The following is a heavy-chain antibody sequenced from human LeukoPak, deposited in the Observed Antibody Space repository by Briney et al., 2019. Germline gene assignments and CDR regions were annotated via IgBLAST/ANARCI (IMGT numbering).Heavy chain of an antibody. Sequence: PGGSLRLSCAASGFTFSSYEMNWVRQAPGKGPEWVSYISSSGSTIYYADSVKGRFTISRDNAKNSLYLQMNSLRAEDTAVYYCARDRYSSGWAWGQGTLVTVSS. D-gene: IGHD6-19*01. CDR2: ISSSGSTI. J-gene: IGHJ5*02. V-gene: IGHV3-48*03. CDR3: ARDRYSSGWA. CDR1: GFTFSSYE.